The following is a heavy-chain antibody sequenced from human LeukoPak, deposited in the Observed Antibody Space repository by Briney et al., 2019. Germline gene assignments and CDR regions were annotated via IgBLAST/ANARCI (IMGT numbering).Heavy chain of an antibody. D-gene: IGHD4-17*01. CDR2: IYYCGST. CDR1: GGSISSYY. V-gene: IGHV4-59*01. Sequence: SETLSLTCTVTGGSISSYYWSWIRQPPGKGLEWIGYIYYCGSTNYNPSLKRRVTISVDTSKNQVSLKLSSVAAADTAVYDCAREDGEHWFDPCHQGTLVTVSS. J-gene: IGHJ5*02. CDR3: AREDGEHWFDP.